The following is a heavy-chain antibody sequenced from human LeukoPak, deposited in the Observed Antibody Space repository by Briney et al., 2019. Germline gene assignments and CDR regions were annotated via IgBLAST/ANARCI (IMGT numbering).Heavy chain of an antibody. V-gene: IGHV3-30*18. D-gene: IGHD5-18*01. CDR2: ISYDGSNK. CDR1: GFTFSSYG. J-gene: IGHJ6*04. Sequence: PGGSLRLSCAASGFTFSSYGMHWVRQAPGKGLEWVAVISYDGSNKYYADSVKGRFTISRDNSKNTLYLQMNSLRAEDTAVYYCAKAFGQLWDSYYYGMDVWGKGTTVTVSS. CDR3: AKAFGQLWDSYYYGMDV.